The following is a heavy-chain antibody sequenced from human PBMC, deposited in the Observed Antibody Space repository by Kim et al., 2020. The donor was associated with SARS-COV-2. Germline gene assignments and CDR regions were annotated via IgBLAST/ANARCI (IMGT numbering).Heavy chain of an antibody. CDR1: GFTFSSYA. V-gene: IGHV3-23*01. CDR2: ISGSGAST. CDR3: AKDRGYCSSTSCYSTYFDY. J-gene: IGHJ4*02. Sequence: GGSLRLSCAASGFTFSSYAMSWVRQAPGKGLEWVSAISGSGASTYYADSVKGRFTISRDNSKNTLYLQMNSLRAEDTAVYYCAKDRGYCSSTSCYSTYFDYWGQGTLVTVSS. D-gene: IGHD2-2*01.